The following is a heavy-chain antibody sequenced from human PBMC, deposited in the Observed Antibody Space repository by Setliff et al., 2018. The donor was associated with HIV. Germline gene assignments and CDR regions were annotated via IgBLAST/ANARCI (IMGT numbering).Heavy chain of an antibody. CDR2: IYIRGGT. CDR1: GVSISSDDYF. V-gene: IGHV4-61*02. CDR3: AKEERTSWPRVDS. J-gene: IGHJ4*02. Sequence: SETLSLTCTVSGVSISSDDYFWTWIRQPAGKGLEWIGRIYIRGGTSYSPSLKSRATISLDTSKNQFSLMLNSVTAADTAVYYCAKEERTSWPRVDSWGQGTLVTVSS. D-gene: IGHD6-13*01.